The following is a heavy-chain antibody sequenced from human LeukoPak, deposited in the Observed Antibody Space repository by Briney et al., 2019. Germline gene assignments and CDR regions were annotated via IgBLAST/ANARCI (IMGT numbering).Heavy chain of an antibody. CDR1: GGSISSYY. V-gene: IGHV4-59*12. D-gene: IGHD2-2*01. CDR2: IYHSGST. J-gene: IGHJ4*02. CDR3: AHLGYCSSTSCLYFDY. Sequence: PSETLSLTCTVSGGSISSYYWSWIRQPPGKGLEWIGEIYHSGSTNYNPSLKSRVTISVDKSKNQFSLKLSSVTAADTAVYYCAHLGYCSSTSCLYFDYWGQGTLVTVSS.